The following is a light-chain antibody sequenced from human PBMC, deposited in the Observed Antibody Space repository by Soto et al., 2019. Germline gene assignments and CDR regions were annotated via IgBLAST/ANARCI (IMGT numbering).Light chain of an antibody. V-gene: IGLV2-8*01. CDR1: GSDVGGYQY. Sequence: QSALAQPPSASGSPGQSVTISCTGTGSDVGGYQYVSWYQQYPGKAPKLMIYAVNKRPSGVPDRFSGSRSGNTASLTVSGLQAEDEADYYCSSYAGSNNYVFGTGTKVTVL. CDR2: AVN. CDR3: SSYAGSNNYV. J-gene: IGLJ1*01.